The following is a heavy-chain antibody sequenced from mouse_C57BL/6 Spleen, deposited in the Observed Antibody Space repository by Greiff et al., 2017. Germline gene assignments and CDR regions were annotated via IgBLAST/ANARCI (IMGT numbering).Heavy chain of an antibody. Sequence: VQLQQSGAELVRPGASVTLSCKASGYTFTDYEMHWVKQTPVHGLEWIGALDPETGGPAYNQKFKGKAILTADKSSSPAYMELRSLTSEDSAVYYCTRRGYYYGSSNDDWGQGTTRTVSS. CDR1: GYTFTDYE. V-gene: IGHV1-15*01. CDR2: LDPETGGP. D-gene: IGHD1-1*01. CDR3: TRRGYYYGSSNDD. J-gene: IGHJ2*01.